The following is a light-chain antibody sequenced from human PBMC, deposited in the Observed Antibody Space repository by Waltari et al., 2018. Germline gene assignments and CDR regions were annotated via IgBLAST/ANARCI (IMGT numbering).Light chain of an antibody. V-gene: IGKV1-27*01. CDR3: QKYNSAPALT. Sequence: DIQMTQSPSSLSASVGDRVTITCRASQGISNYLAWYQQKPGKVPKLLIYAASTLQSGVPSRFSGSGSGTDFTLTISSMQPEDVATYYCQKYNSAPALTFGGGTKVEIK. CDR1: QGISNY. CDR2: AAS. J-gene: IGKJ4*01.